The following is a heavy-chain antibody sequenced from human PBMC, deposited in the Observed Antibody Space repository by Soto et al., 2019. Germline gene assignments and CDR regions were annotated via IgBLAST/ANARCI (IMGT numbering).Heavy chain of an antibody. CDR3: ARARGGYYGDHRYFDL. J-gene: IGHJ2*01. CDR2: TYHSGST. D-gene: IGHD4-17*01. CDR1: SDSISSSNW. V-gene: IGHV4-4*02. Sequence: QVQLQESGPGLVKPSGTLSLTCAVSSDSISSSNWWSWVRQPPGKGLEWIGETYHSGSTNYNSSLKSRVTISVDKSKNQFSLKLTSVTAADTAVYYCARARGGYYGDHRYFDLWGRGTLVTVSS.